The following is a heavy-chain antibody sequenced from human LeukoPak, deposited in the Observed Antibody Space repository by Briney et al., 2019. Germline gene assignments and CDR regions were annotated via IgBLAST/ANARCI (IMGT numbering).Heavy chain of an antibody. D-gene: IGHD4-11*01. CDR3: ARDRDYSNTEKGFDY. V-gene: IGHV1-2*02. Sequence: GASVKVSCKTSGYTFTDYYIHWVRQAPGQGLEWMGWINPNSGETNSAQKFQGRVTMTGDMSISTAYMELRRVTSDDTAVYYCARDRDYSNTEKGFDYWGQGALVTVSS. CDR2: INPNSGET. J-gene: IGHJ4*02. CDR1: GYTFTDYY.